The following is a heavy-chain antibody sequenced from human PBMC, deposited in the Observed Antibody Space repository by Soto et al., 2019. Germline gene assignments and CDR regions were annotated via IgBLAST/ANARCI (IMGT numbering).Heavy chain of an antibody. J-gene: IGHJ4*02. V-gene: IGHV1-18*01. D-gene: IGHD3-22*01. CDR3: ARVRSYYDSSGYFLFDY. CDR2: ISAYNGNT. Sequence: QVQLVQSGAEVKKPGASVKVSCKASGYTFTSYGISWVRQAPGQGLEWMGWISAYNGNTNFAQKLQGRVTMTTDTSTSRAYMELRSLRSDDTAVYYCARVRSYYDSSGYFLFDYWGQGTLVTASS. CDR1: GYTFTSYG.